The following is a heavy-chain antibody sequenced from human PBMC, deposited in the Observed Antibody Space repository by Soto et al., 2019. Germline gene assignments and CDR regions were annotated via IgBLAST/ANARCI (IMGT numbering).Heavy chain of an antibody. CDR3: ARRKYGTPSGLFYGVDA. CDR1: GYNFNLYC. D-gene: IGHD3-10*01. J-gene: IGHJ6*04. Sequence: GESLKISCQVSGYNFNLYCDAWVRQTPGKGLEWIGMFYPGDPNTRYSPSFQGQVPLSVATSITTAYLQWDSLKASDTGVYYCARRKYGTPSGLFYGVDAWGKGTAVTFSS. V-gene: IGHV5-51*01. CDR2: FYPGDPNT.